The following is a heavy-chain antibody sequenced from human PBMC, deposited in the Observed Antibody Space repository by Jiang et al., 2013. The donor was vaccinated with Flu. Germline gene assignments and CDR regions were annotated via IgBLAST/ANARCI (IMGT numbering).Heavy chain of an antibody. CDR2: INTNTGNP. J-gene: IGHJ4*02. Sequence: QSGSELKKPGASVKVSCKASGYTFTSYAMNWVRQAPGQGLEWMGWINTNTGNPTYAQGFTGRFVFSLDTSVSTAYLQISSLKAEDTAVYYCARDYRPGTAAGTFFVFQWGQGTLVTVSS. V-gene: IGHV7-4-1*02. CDR3: ARDYRPGTAAGTFFVFQ. D-gene: IGHD6-13*01. CDR1: GYTFTSYA.